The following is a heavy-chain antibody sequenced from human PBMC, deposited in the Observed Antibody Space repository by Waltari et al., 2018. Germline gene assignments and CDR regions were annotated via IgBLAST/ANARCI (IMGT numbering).Heavy chain of an antibody. J-gene: IGHJ4*02. V-gene: IGHV1-3*01. Sequence: QVQLVQSGAEVKKPGASVRVSCKASGSTFTSYAMHWVRQAPGQRLEWMGWINAGNGNTKYSQKFQGRVTITRDTSASTAYMELSSLRSEDTAVYYCARAPGRDGYSAFDYWGQGTLVTVSS. CDR2: INAGNGNT. CDR3: ARAPGRDGYSAFDY. D-gene: IGHD5-18*01. CDR1: GSTFTSYA.